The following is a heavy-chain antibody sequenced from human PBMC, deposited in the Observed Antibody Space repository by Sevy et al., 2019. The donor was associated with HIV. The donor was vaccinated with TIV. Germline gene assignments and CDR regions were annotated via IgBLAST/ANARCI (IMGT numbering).Heavy chain of an antibody. J-gene: IGHJ3*01. CDR3: ARERERITIFGVSDPFDL. CDR2: ISSSGSTI. V-gene: IGHV3-48*03. CDR1: GFTFSSYE. Sequence: GGSLRLSCAASGFTFSSYEMNWVRQAPGKGLEWVSYISSSGSTIYYADSVKGRFTISRDNAKNSLYLQMNSLRAEDTAVYCCARERERITIFGVSDPFDLWGQGTMVTVSS. D-gene: IGHD3-3*01.